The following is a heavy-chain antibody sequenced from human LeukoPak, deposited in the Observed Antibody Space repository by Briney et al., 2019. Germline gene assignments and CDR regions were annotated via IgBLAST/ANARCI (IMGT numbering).Heavy chain of an antibody. CDR2: IIPILGIA. Sequence: GASVKVSCKASGGTFSSYAISWVRQAPGQGLEWMGRIIPILGIANYAQKFQGRVTITADKSTSTAYVELSSLRSEDTAVYYCARSPPVVRDAIGYYGMDVWGQGTTVTVSS. J-gene: IGHJ6*02. D-gene: IGHD4-23*01. CDR1: GGTFSSYA. V-gene: IGHV1-69*04. CDR3: ARSPPVVRDAIGYYGMDV.